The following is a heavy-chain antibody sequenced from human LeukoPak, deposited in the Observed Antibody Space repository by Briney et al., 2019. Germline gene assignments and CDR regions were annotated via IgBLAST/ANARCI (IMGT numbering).Heavy chain of an antibody. CDR1: GFTFSSYS. CDR3: ARDREDIAVAGPGY. CDR2: ISSSSSYI. J-gene: IGHJ4*02. V-gene: IGHV3-21*01. Sequence: PGGSLRLSCAASGFTFSSYSMNCVRQAPGKGLEWVSSISSSSSYIYYADSVKGRFTISRDNAKNALYLQMNSLSGEGTAVYYCARDREDIAVAGPGYWGQGTLVTVSS. D-gene: IGHD6-19*01.